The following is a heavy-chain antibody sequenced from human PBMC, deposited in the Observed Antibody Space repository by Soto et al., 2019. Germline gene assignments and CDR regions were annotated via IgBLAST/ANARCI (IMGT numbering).Heavy chain of an antibody. CDR3: ARGFGRP. CDR2: IKQDGSEK. J-gene: IGHJ4*02. D-gene: IGHD3-10*01. CDR1: GWTFSRYW. Sequence: GGSLRLSGAGSGWTFSRYWMSWVRQAPGKGLEWVANIKQDGSEKYYVDSVKGRFTISRDNAKNSLYLQMNSLRAEDTAVYYCARGFGRPWGQGTLVTVSS. V-gene: IGHV3-7*01.